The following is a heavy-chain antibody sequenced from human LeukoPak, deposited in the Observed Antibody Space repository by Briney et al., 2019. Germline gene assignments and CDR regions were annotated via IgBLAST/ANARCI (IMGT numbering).Heavy chain of an antibody. Sequence: PGGSLRLSCAASGFTFSSYEMSWVRQTPGKGLECVANIKEDGSEEYYVDSVKGRFSISRDNAKNSMYLQMNSLRAEDTAVYYCARDWLAGNPYHAFDLWGKGTMVSVSS. J-gene: IGHJ3*01. CDR2: IKEDGSEE. CDR3: ARDWLAGNPYHAFDL. V-gene: IGHV3-7*01. CDR1: GFTFSSYE. D-gene: IGHD3-22*01.